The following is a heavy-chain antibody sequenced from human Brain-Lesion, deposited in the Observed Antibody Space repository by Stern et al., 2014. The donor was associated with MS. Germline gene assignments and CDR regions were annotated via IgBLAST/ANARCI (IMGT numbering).Heavy chain of an antibody. J-gene: IGHJ6*02. Sequence: VQLVQSGAEVKKPGASVKVSCKTSGYIFTGYYIHWVRQAPGQGLEWMAWINPNTGGPKYAQKFQGRVTMSRDTSISTAYVELSSLTSDDTAVYYCARDLRGITIFGVVTDYYYLGMDVWGQGTTVTVSS. V-gene: IGHV1-2*02. CDR2: INPNTGGP. CDR1: GYIFTGYY. D-gene: IGHD3-3*01. CDR3: ARDLRGITIFGVVTDYYYLGMDV.